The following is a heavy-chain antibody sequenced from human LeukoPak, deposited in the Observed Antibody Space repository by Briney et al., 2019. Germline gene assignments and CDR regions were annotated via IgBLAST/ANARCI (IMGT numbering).Heavy chain of an antibody. CDR3: PRVDEVRWSPLDY. V-gene: IGHV4-59*01. CDR2: IYYSGST. Sequence: SETLSLTCTVSGGSISSYYWSWIPQPPGKGLEWIRYIYYSGSTNYNPSLKSRVTISVGTSKNQLSLKLSSVTAADTAVYYRPRVDEVRWSPLDYWGQGTLVTVSS. CDR1: GGSISSYY. D-gene: IGHD4-23*01. J-gene: IGHJ4*02.